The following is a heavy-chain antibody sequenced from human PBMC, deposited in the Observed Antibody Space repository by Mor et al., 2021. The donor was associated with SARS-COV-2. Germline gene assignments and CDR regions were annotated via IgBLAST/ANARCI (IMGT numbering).Heavy chain of an antibody. CDR3: ARAEPRKADI. D-gene: IGHD1-26*01. V-gene: IGHV4-4*02. CDR2: T. J-gene: IGHJ3*02. Sequence: TNYNPSLKSRVTISVDKSKNQFSLKLSSVTAADTAVYYCARAEPRKADIWGQGTMVTVSS.